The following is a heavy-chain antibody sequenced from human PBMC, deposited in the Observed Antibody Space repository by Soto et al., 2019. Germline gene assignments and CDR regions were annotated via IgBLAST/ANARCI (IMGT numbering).Heavy chain of an antibody. J-gene: IGHJ4*02. D-gene: IGHD3-3*01. CDR2: INYSGST. CDR1: GGSFSGYY. Sequence: PSETLSLTCAVYGGSFSGYYWSWIRQPPGEGLEWIGSINYSGSTNYNPSLKSRVTISVDTSKNQFSLKLNSVTAADTALYYCATIFWSGYYVIDYWAKGTLVTVSS. CDR3: ATIFWSGYYVIDY. V-gene: IGHV4-34*01.